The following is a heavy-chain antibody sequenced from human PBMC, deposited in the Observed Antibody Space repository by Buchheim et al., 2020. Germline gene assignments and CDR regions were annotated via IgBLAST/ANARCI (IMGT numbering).Heavy chain of an antibody. Sequence: EVQLVQSGAEVKKPGESLKISCKPSGYSFTNYWIAWVRQMPGKGLEWMAMIYPGDSSTKYSPSFQGQVTMSADKSISTAYLQWSSLKASDTAMYFCARARGYCSSSSCYDFDCWGQG. J-gene: IGHJ4*02. D-gene: IGHD2-2*01. CDR2: IYPGDSST. CDR1: GYSFTNYW. CDR3: ARARGYCSSSSCYDFDC. V-gene: IGHV5-51*01.